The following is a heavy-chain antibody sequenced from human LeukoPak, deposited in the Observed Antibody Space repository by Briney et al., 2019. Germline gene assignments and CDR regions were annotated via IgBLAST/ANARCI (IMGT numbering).Heavy chain of an antibody. D-gene: IGHD3-10*01. J-gene: IGHJ5*02. V-gene: IGHV3-23*01. CDR1: GVAFTKYG. Sequence: GGSLRLSCAASGVAFTKYGMKWVRQAAGAGLECVSGISRSGDITHYADSVKGRFTISRDNVQNTLYLQMNGLRADDSASYYCGTGGFYSWGRGTQVTVSS. CDR2: ISRSGDIT. CDR3: GTGGFYS.